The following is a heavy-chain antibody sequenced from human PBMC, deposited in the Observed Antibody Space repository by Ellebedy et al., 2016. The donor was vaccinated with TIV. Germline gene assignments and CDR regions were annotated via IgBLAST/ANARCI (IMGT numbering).Heavy chain of an antibody. J-gene: IGHJ4*02. D-gene: IGHD1-26*01. V-gene: IGHV1-69*04. Sequence: AASVKVSCKASGGTFSSYAISWVRQAPGQGLEWMGRIIPILGIANYAQKFQGRVTITADKSTSTVYMELSSLRSEETAVYYCAREDTLVGATAMYYFDYWGQGTLVTVSS. CDR2: IIPILGIA. CDR3: AREDTLVGATAMYYFDY. CDR1: GGTFSSYA.